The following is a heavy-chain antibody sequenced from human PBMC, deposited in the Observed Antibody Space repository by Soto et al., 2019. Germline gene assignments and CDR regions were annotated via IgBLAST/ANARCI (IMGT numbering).Heavy chain of an antibody. CDR2: ISYTGST. CDR1: GGSTNRGGYY. CDR3: ARGGPDIIVPTGHYYYGLDV. D-gene: IGHD3-10*01. Sequence: SETLSLTCTVSGGSTNRGGYYWNWIRQHPGKGLEWLGYISYTGSTYYNPSLGSRITISGGTSKNQFSLSLSSVTAADTAVYYCARGGPDIIVPTGHYYYGLDVWGQGTTVTVSS. V-gene: IGHV4-31*03. J-gene: IGHJ6*02.